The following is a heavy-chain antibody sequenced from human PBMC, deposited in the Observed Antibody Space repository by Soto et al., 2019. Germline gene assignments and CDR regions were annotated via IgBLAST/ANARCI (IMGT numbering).Heavy chain of an antibody. CDR2: MEPSTGRT. Sequence: QVQLVQSGAEVREPGASVKVSYTASGYSFTSLDIHWVRQTAGQGLEWMGWMEPSTGRTGYAQKFQGRVTMTRDTSINTAYMELTTLTSDDTSFYYCARGVSAGVDYWGQGTLVIVSS. CDR1: GYSFTSLD. J-gene: IGHJ4*02. V-gene: IGHV1-8*01. CDR3: ARGVSAGVDY. D-gene: IGHD1-26*01.